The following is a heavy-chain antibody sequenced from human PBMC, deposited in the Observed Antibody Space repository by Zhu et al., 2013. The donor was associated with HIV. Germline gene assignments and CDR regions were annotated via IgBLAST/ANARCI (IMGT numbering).Heavy chain of an antibody. J-gene: IGHJ4*02. Sequence: VQLVQSGAEVKKPGASVKVSCKASGYTFTSYAMHWVRQAPGQRLEWMGWINAGNGNTKYSQKFQGRVTITRDTSASTAYMELSSLRSEDTAVYYCAGSIAAAGTFDYWGQGTLVTVSS. CDR3: AGSIAAAGTFDY. CDR2: INAGNGNT. V-gene: IGHV1-3*01. D-gene: IGHD6-13*01. CDR1: GYTFTSYA.